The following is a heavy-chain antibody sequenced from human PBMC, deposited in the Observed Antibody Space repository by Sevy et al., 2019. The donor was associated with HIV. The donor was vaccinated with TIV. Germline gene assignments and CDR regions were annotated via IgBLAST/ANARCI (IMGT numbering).Heavy chain of an antibody. CDR1: GFTFSSYA. Sequence: GGSLRLSCAASGFTFSSYAMTWVRQAPGKGLEWVSTISSSGGNTFYADSVKGRFTISRDNSKGTLYLQMNSLRAEDTAVYYCAKEGVLWPDFYYYGMDVWGQGTTVTVSS. V-gene: IGHV3-23*01. D-gene: IGHD3-10*01. J-gene: IGHJ6*02. CDR2: ISSSGGNT. CDR3: AKEGVLWPDFYYYGMDV.